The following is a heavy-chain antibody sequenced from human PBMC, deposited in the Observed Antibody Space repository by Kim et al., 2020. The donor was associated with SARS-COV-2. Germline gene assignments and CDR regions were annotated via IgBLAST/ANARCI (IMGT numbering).Heavy chain of an antibody. CDR2: IYYSGST. CDR1: GGSISSGGYY. D-gene: IGHD2-15*01. J-gene: IGHJ5*02. CDR3: ARDRCSGGSCYQNWFDP. Sequence: SETLSLTCTVSGGSISSGGYYWSWIRQHPGKGLEWIGYIYYSGSTYYNPSLKSRVTISVDTSKNQFSLKLSSVTAADTAVYYCARDRCSGGSCYQNWFDPWGQRTLVTVSS. V-gene: IGHV4-31*03.